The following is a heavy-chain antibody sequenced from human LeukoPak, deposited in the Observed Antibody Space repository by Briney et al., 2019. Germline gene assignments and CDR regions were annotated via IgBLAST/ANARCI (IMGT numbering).Heavy chain of an antibody. CDR2: INGSGGSI. D-gene: IGHD1-7*01. V-gene: IGHV3-23*01. J-gene: IGHJ4*02. CDR1: GFTFSSNA. Sequence: GGSLRLSCAASGFTFSSNAMSWVRQAPGKGLEWVSAINGSGGSIYYADSVKGRFTISRDNSKNTLYLQMNSLRAEDTAVYYCAKGTNWNYYCDYWGQGTLVSVSS. CDR3: AKGTNWNYYCDY.